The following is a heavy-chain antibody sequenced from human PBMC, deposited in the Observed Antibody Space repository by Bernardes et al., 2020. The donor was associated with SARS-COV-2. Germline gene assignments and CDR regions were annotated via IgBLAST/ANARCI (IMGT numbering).Heavy chain of an antibody. CDR1: GYTFTGYY. CDR3: ARVWLVGAKGAGEYYFDY. Sequence: ASVKVSCKASGYTFTGYYMHWVRQAPGQGLEWMGWINPNSGGTNYAQKFQGRVTMTRDTSISTAYMELSRLRSDDTAVYYCARVWLVGAKGAGEYYFDYWGQGTLVTVSS. CDR2: INPNSGGT. J-gene: IGHJ4*02. V-gene: IGHV1-2*02. D-gene: IGHD1-26*01.